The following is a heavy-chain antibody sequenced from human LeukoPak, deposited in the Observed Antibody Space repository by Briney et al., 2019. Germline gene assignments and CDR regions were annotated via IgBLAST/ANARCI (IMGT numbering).Heavy chain of an antibody. J-gene: IGHJ5*02. Sequence: SGTLSLTCAVSGGSIMTTNWWSWVRQPPGKGLEWIGEVHLNGATNYNPSLESRVSMSIDTSKNQMSLKLTSVTAADTAVYYCARGRDYDILTGYYRSHNWFDPWGQGTLVTVSS. V-gene: IGHV4-4*02. CDR1: GGSIMTTNW. CDR3: ARGRDYDILTGYYRSHNWFDP. CDR2: VHLNGAT. D-gene: IGHD3-9*01.